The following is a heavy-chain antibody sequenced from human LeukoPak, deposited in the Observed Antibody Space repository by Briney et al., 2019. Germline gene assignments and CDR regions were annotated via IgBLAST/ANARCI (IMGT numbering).Heavy chain of an antibody. D-gene: IGHD3-22*01. CDR3: ARAPEIDSSGSYTDY. J-gene: IGHJ4*02. CDR1: GYTLTELS. Sequence: ASVKVSCKVSGYTLTELSMHWVRQAPGKGLEWMGWINPNSGNTGYAQKFQGRVTMTRNTSISTAYMELSSLRSEDTAVYYCARAPEIDSSGSYTDYWGQGTLVTVSS. V-gene: IGHV1-8*01. CDR2: INPNSGNT.